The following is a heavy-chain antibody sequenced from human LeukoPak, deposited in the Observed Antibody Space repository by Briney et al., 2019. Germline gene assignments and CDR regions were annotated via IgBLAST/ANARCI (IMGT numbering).Heavy chain of an antibody. D-gene: IGHD6-13*01. CDR1: GGSISSFS. Sequence: PSETLSLTCTVSGGSISSFSWSWIRQPPGKGLECIGYISYSGNTNYNPSLKSRVTISVDTSKNQFSLKLSSVTPADTAVYYCARVGSYISSYPRFDYWGQGTLVTVSS. CDR2: ISYSGNT. CDR3: ARVGSYISSYPRFDY. V-gene: IGHV4-59*01. J-gene: IGHJ4*02.